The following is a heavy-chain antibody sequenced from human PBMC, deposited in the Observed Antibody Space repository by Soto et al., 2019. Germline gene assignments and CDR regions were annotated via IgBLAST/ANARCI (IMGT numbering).Heavy chain of an antibody. CDR3: ARRGRMDYDILTGYYRAGYYYGMDV. Sequence: PSETLSLTCTVSGASIKSYYWNWIRQPPGKGLEWIGYIYYSGSTNYNPSLKSRVTISVDTSKNQFSLKLSSVTATDTAVYYCARRGRMDYDILTGYYRAGYYYGMDVWGQGTTVTVSS. J-gene: IGHJ6*02. CDR1: GASIKSYY. V-gene: IGHV4-59*08. D-gene: IGHD3-9*01. CDR2: IYYSGST.